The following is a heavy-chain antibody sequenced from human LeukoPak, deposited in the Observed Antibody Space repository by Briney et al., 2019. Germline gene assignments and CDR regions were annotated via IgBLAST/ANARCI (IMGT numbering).Heavy chain of an antibody. V-gene: IGHV4-4*07. D-gene: IGHD3-16*01. CDR3: ARDPSIRFPNWFDP. CDR2: IYFSGTT. CDR1: GGSISGYY. J-gene: IGHJ5*02. Sequence: TSETLSLTCTVSGGSISGYYWNWIRQPAGKAPEWIGRIYFSGTTDYNPSLKSRVTMSVDTSKNQFSLKLSSVTAADTAVYYCARDPSIRFPNWFDPWGQGTLVTVSS.